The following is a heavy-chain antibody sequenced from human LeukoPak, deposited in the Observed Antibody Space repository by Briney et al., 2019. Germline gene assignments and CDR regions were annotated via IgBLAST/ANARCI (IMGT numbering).Heavy chain of an antibody. CDR3: AVGWNYDILTGYYSDAFDI. V-gene: IGHV5-51*01. Sequence: GESLKISCKGSGYSFTSYWIGWVRQMPGKGLEGMGIIYPGDSDTRYSPSFQGQVTISADKSISTAYLQWSSLKASDTAMYYCAVGWNYDILTGYYSDAFDIWGQGTMVTVSS. J-gene: IGHJ3*02. CDR2: IYPGDSDT. CDR1: GYSFTSYW. D-gene: IGHD3-9*01.